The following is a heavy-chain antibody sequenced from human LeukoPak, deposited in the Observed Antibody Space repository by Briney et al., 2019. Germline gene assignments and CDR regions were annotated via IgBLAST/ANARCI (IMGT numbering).Heavy chain of an antibody. J-gene: IGHJ4*02. CDR3: ARLPVATIPTPDY. V-gene: IGHV4-39*01. Sequence: NSSESLSLTCTVSGGSISSSSYYWGWIRQRPGKGLEWIGSIYYSGSTYYNPSLKSRVTISVDTSKNQFSLKLSSVTAADTAVYYCARLPVATIPTPDYWGQGTLVTVSS. D-gene: IGHD5-24*01. CDR1: GGSISSSSYY. CDR2: IYYSGST.